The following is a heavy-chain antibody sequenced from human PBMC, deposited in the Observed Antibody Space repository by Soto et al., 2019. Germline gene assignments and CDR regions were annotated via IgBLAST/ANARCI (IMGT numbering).Heavy chain of an antibody. CDR3: ARGRRGVADNYGYFDL. D-gene: IGHD6-19*01. J-gene: IGHJ2*01. CDR1: GGSISSGGYY. CDR2: IYYSGST. V-gene: IGHV4-31*03. Sequence: SETLSLTCTVSGGSISSGGYYWSWIRQHPGKGLEWIGYIYYSGSTYYNPSLKSRVTISVDTSKNQFSLKLSSVTAADTALYYCARGRRGVADNYGYFDLWGRGTLVTVSS.